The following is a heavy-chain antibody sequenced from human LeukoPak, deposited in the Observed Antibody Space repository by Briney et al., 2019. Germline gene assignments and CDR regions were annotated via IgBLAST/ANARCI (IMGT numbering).Heavy chain of an antibody. D-gene: IGHD5-18*01. Sequence: SQALSLTCAVSGDSIGRGSYYWGWIRQPAGKAPEWIGRIFNTGSTSYNPSLKSRVTISVDTSKNQFSLNLRSVTAADTAVYYCARDICGYNYGCFDSWGQGTLVTVSS. CDR2: IFNTGST. CDR1: GDSIGRGSYY. J-gene: IGHJ4*02. V-gene: IGHV4-61*02. CDR3: ARDICGYNYGCFDS.